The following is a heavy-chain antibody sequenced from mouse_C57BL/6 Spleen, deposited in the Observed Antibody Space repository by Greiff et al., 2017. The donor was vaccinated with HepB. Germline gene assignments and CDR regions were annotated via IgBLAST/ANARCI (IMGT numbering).Heavy chain of an antibody. V-gene: IGHV5-17*01. Sequence: EVKLMESGGGLVKPGGSLKLSCAASGFTFSDYGMHWVRQAPEKGLEWVAYISSGNSTIYYADTVKGRFTISRDNAKNTLFLQMTSLRSEDTAMYYCARRRSNYENAMDYWGQGTSVTVSS. J-gene: IGHJ4*01. CDR3: ARRRSNYENAMDY. CDR1: GFTFSDYG. D-gene: IGHD2-5*01. CDR2: ISSGNSTI.